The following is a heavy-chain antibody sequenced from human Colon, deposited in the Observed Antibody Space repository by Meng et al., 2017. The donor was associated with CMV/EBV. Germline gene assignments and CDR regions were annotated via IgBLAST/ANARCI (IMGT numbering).Heavy chain of an antibody. D-gene: IGHD3/OR15-3a*01. CDR1: GFTFSSYS. CDR2: ISGSGRNT. J-gene: IGHJ4*02. CDR3: AKDWKYDFWSGYFPDY. V-gene: IGHV3-23*01. Sequence: GGSLRLSCAASGFTFSSYSMNWVRQAPGKGLEWVAFISGSGRNTYSAASVKGRFIISRDNSLNTLFLEMNNLGADDTATYYCAKDWKYDFWSGYFPDYWGQGTLVTVSS.